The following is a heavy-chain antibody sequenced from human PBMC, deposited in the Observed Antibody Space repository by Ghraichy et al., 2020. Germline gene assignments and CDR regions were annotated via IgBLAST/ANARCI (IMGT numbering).Heavy chain of an antibody. CDR1: GFTFSKYW. CDR3: TRTDGYDSPFDL. V-gene: IGHV3-74*01. D-gene: IGHD5-24*01. Sequence: GGYLRLSCAASGFTFSKYWMHWVRQAPGKGLVWVSRIYSDGSITSYPDSVKGRLTISRDNIRNTVYLHMNSLTAEDTAVYYCTRTDGYDSPFDLWGQGILVTVSS. CDR2: IYSDGSIT. J-gene: IGHJ4*02.